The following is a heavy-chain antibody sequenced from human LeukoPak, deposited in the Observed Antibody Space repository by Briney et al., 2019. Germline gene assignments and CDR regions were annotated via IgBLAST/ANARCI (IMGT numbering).Heavy chain of an antibody. Sequence: GGSLRLSCAASGFTFSSYEMNWVRQAPGKGLEWVSYISSSGSTIYYADSVKGRFTISRDNAKNSLYLQMNSLRAEDTAVYYCARGSLLRNWFDPWGQGTLVTVSS. CDR1: GFTFSSYE. V-gene: IGHV3-48*03. D-gene: IGHD3-22*01. J-gene: IGHJ5*02. CDR2: ISSSGSTI. CDR3: ARGSLLRNWFDP.